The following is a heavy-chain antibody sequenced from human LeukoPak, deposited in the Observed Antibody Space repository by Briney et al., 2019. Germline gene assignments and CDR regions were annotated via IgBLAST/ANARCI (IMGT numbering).Heavy chain of an antibody. CDR2: IYYSGST. CDR1: GGSISSYY. D-gene: IGHD5-12*01. Sequence: PSETLSLTCTVSGGSISSYYWSWIRQPPGKGLEWIGYIYYSGSTNYNPSLKSRVTISVDTSKNQFSLKLSSVTAADTAVYYCARGAGSTRYWGQGTLVTVSS. J-gene: IGHJ4*02. CDR3: ARGAGSTRY. V-gene: IGHV4-59*12.